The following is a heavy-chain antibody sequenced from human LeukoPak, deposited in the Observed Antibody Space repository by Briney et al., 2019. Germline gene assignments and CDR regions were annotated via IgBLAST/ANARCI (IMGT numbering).Heavy chain of an antibody. CDR2: MYLSRTT. D-gene: IGHD3-22*01. Sequence: SETLSLTCTVSGDSINSLDLWSWVRQPPGKGLEWIGEMYLSRTTHSNPSVKGRVTISIDKSKNQFFLNLSSVTAADTAVYYCAGLVGRYSSGLYYYYFDYWGQGTLVTVSS. J-gene: IGHJ4*02. CDR3: AGLVGRYSSGLYYYYFDY. CDR1: GDSINSLDL. V-gene: IGHV4-4*02.